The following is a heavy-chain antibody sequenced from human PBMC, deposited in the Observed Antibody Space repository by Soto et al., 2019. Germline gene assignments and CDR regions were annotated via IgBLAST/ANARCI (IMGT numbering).Heavy chain of an antibody. Sequence: ASVKVSCKASGYTFTSYGISWVRQAPGQGLEWMGWISAYNGNTNYAQKLQGRVTMTTGTSTSTAYMELRSLRSDDTAVYYCARGDIVVVDVAAIDYWGQGTLVTVSS. V-gene: IGHV1-18*01. D-gene: IGHD2-15*01. J-gene: IGHJ4*02. CDR1: GYTFTSYG. CDR2: ISAYNGNT. CDR3: ARGDIVVVDVAAIDY.